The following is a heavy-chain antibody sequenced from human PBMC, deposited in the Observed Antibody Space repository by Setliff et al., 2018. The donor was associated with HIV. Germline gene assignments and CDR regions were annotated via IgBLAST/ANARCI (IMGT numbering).Heavy chain of an antibody. CDR3: ARRVSYATSGYSLGY. D-gene: IGHD5-12*01. Sequence: ASVKVSCKASGYTFINFYLHWVRLAPGQELEWMGMVNSGSGSTVFAQKSQGRVTMTTDTSTNTVYLELTSLRSEDTAVYLCARRVSYATSGYSLGYWGQGTLVTVSS. CDR1: GYTFINFY. CDR2: VNSGSGST. V-gene: IGHV1-46*01. J-gene: IGHJ4*02.